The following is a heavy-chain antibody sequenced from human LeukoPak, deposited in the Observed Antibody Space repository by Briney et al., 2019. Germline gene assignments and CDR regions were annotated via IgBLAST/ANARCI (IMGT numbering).Heavy chain of an antibody. Sequence: SETLSLTCSVYGGSVNGYYWSWIRQPPGKGLEWIGEINHSVTTNYNPSLKSRVTMSLDTSKNQFSLRLNSVTAADTAVYYCARVPLRFLEPFDYWGQGTLVTVSS. V-gene: IGHV4-34*01. CDR2: INHSVTT. D-gene: IGHD3-3*01. CDR1: GGSVNGYY. J-gene: IGHJ4*02. CDR3: ARVPLRFLEPFDY.